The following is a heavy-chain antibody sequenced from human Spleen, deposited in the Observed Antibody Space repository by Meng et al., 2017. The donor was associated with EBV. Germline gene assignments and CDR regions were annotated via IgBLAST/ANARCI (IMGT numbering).Heavy chain of an antibody. Sequence: QVQLQQLGAGLLKPSETLSLTCAVYGGSFSGYYWSWIRQPPGKGLEWIGEIIHTGETNYNPSLTGRVTISRDTSKKHLSLRLNSVTAADTAVYYCVRGGEGDGYSLPYWGQGTLVTVSS. CDR2: IIHTGET. CDR3: VRGGEGDGYSLPY. J-gene: IGHJ4*02. V-gene: IGHV4-34*01. D-gene: IGHD5-24*01. CDR1: GGSFSGYY.